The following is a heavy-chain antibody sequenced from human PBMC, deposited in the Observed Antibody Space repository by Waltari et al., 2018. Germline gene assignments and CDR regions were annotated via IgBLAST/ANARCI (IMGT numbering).Heavy chain of an antibody. CDR2: INPNRGGT. CDR1: GYTFTGYY. D-gene: IGHD1-26*01. V-gene: IGHV1-2*06. Sequence: QVQLVQSGAEVKKPGASVKVSCKASGYTFTGYYMHWVRQAPGQGLEWMGRINPNRGGTNYAQKFQGRVTMTRDTSISTAYMELSRLRSDDTAVYYCAKTRSGSYYSHDAFDIWGQGTMVTVSS. J-gene: IGHJ3*02. CDR3: AKTRSGSYYSHDAFDI.